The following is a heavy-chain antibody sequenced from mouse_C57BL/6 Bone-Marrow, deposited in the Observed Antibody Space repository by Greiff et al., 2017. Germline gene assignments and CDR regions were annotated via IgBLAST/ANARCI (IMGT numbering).Heavy chain of an antibody. CDR2: ILPGSGST. CDR1: GYTFTGYW. Sequence: QVQLQQSGAELMKPGASVKLSCKATGYTFTGYWIAWVKQRPGHGLEWIGEILPGSGSTNYNEKFKGKATFTSDTSSNTAYMQLSSLTTEDSAISSCASLITTRYVDGWGTGTTVTVSS. CDR3: ASLITTRYVDG. J-gene: IGHJ1*03. V-gene: IGHV1-9*01. D-gene: IGHD1-1*01.